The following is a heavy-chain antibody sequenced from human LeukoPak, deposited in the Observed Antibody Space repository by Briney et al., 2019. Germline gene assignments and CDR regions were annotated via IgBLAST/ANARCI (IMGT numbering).Heavy chain of an antibody. Sequence: GGSLRLSCSASGFPFANTWMTWVRQAPGKGLEWVGRIKSKHDGATTDYAAPVKGRFTISRDDSKNTLYLQMTSPNAEDSAVYFCATVIFVDSAFDIWGQGTVVTVSS. J-gene: IGHJ3*02. CDR3: ATVIFVDSAFDI. D-gene: IGHD3-16*02. CDR2: IKSKHDGATT. V-gene: IGHV3-15*01. CDR1: GFPFANTW.